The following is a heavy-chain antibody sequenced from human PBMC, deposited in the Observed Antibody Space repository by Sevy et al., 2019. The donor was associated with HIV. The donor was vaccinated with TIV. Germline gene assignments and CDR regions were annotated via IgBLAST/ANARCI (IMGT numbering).Heavy chain of an antibody. Sequence: GGSLRLSCAASGFTFSSYGMHWDRQAPGKGLEWVAFIRYDGSNKYYADSVKGRFTISRDNSKNTLYLQMNSLRAEDTAVYYCAKDGGYCSGGSCYARKGPYYYFDYWGQGTLVTVSS. CDR2: IRYDGSNK. D-gene: IGHD2-15*01. V-gene: IGHV3-30*02. CDR3: AKDGGYCSGGSCYARKGPYYYFDY. CDR1: GFTFSSYG. J-gene: IGHJ4*02.